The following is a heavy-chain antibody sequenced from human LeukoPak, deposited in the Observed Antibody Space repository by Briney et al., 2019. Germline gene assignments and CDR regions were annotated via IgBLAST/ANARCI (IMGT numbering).Heavy chain of an antibody. J-gene: IGHJ4*02. Sequence: SETLSLTCTVSGGSISSSSYYWGWIRQPPGKGLEWIGEINHSGSTNYNPSLKSRVTISVDTSKNQFSLKLSSVTAADTAVYYCARARYCSSTSCFDYWGQGTLVTVSS. CDR2: INHSGST. D-gene: IGHD2-2*01. CDR3: ARARYCSSTSCFDY. CDR1: GGSISSSSYY. V-gene: IGHV4-61*05.